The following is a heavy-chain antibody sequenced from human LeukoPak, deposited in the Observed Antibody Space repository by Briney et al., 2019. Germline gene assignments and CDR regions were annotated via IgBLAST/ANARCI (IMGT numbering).Heavy chain of an antibody. CDR3: AKTLPTGYSSGWYYGPDY. CDR1: GLTFSSYG. D-gene: IGHD6-19*01. J-gene: IGHJ4*02. V-gene: IGHV3-30*18. Sequence: GGSLRLSCAASGLTFSSYGMHWVRQAPGKGLEWVAVISYDGSNKYYADSVKGRFTISRDNSKNTLYLQMNSLRAEDTAVYYCAKTLPTGYSSGWYYGPDYWGQGTLVTVSS. CDR2: ISYDGSNK.